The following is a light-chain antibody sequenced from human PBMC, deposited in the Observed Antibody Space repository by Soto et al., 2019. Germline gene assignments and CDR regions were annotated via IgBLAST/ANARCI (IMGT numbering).Light chain of an antibody. Sequence: QAVLTQPPSASGTPGQRVTISCAGSSSNIGRNTVNWYQQLPGTAPKLLIYSNNQRPSGVPDRFSGSKSGTSASLAISGLQSEDEADYYCAAWDDSLNGVLFSGGTKLTVL. CDR2: SNN. CDR3: AAWDDSLNGVL. CDR1: SSNIGRNT. J-gene: IGLJ2*01. V-gene: IGLV1-44*01.